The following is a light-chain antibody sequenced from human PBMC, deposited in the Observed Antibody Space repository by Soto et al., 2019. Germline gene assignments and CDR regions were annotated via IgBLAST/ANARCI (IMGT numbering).Light chain of an antibody. J-gene: IGKJ2*01. V-gene: IGKV3-20*01. CDR3: QQYENSVMYT. Sequence: EIVLTQSPATLSLSPGERVTLSCRASQSVRSSFFAWYQQKPGQAPRLLIYDVSIRATGIPDRFSGSGSGTDFTLTINRLEPEDFAVYYCQQYENSVMYTFGQGTKLEIK. CDR2: DVS. CDR1: QSVRSSF.